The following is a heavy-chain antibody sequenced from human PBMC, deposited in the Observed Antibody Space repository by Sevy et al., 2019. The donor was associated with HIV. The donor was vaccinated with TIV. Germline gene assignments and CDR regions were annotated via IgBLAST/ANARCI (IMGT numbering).Heavy chain of an antibody. CDR2: TSYDGSRK. Sequence: GGSLRLSCAASGFIFSNFAMHWVRQAPGKGLEWVAVTSYDGSRKYYVDSVKGRFTVSRDNSRNILSLEMNSLRRDDTAVYYCARGENNDEFFQYWGQGTLVTVSS. CDR3: ARGENNDEFFQY. V-gene: IGHV3-30*04. D-gene: IGHD1-26*01. CDR1: GFIFSNFA. J-gene: IGHJ1*01.